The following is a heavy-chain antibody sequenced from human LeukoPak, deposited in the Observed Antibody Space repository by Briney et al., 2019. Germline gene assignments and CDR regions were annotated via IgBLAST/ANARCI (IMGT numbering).Heavy chain of an antibody. V-gene: IGHV1-2*02. J-gene: IGHJ6*03. D-gene: IGHD6-13*01. CDR3: ARALAARRYYYYMDV. CDR1: GYTFTGYY. Sequence: ASVKVSRKASGYTFTGYYMHWVRQAPGQGLEWMGWINPNSGGTNYAQKFQGRVTMTRDTFISTAYMELSRLRSDDTAVYYCARALAARRYYYYMDVWGKGTTVTVSS. CDR2: INPNSGGT.